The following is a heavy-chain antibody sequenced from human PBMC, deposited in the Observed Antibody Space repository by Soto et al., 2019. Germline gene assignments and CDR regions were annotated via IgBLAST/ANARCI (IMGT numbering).Heavy chain of an antibody. CDR2: INSDGSST. V-gene: IGHV3-74*01. D-gene: IGHD3-16*02. Sequence: GGSLRLSCAASGFTFSSYWMHWVRQAPGKGLVWVSRINSDGSSTSYADSVKGRFTISRDNAKNTLYLQMNSLRAEDTAVYYCARDAGDYDYVWGSYRLSWFDPWGQGTLVTVSS. CDR3: ARDAGDYDYVWGSYRLSWFDP. J-gene: IGHJ5*02. CDR1: GFTFSSYW.